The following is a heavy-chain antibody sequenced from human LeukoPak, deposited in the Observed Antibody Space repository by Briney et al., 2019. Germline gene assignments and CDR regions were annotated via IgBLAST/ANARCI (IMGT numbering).Heavy chain of an antibody. Sequence: GESLKISCKASGYSFTTYWIGWVRQMPGKGLEWMGNIYPGDSDTRYSPSFQGQVTISADKSISTAYLQWSSLKASDTAMYYCARPSGRGDYYFDYWGQGTLVTVSS. J-gene: IGHJ4*02. D-gene: IGHD1-1*01. CDR1: GYSFTTYW. CDR3: ARPSGRGDYYFDY. V-gene: IGHV5-51*01. CDR2: IYPGDSDT.